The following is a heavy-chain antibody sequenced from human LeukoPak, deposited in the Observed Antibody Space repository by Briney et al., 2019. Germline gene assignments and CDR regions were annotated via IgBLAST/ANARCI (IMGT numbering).Heavy chain of an antibody. CDR3: ARTWHGGPYYGDHYYFDY. Sequence: SETLSLTCAVYGGSFSGYYWSWIRQPPGKGLEWIGEINHSGSTNYNPSLKSRVTISVDTSKNQFSLKLSSVTAADTAVYYCARTWHGGPYYGDHYYFDYWGQGTLVTVSS. CDR2: INHSGST. CDR1: GGSFSGYY. V-gene: IGHV4-34*01. J-gene: IGHJ4*02. D-gene: IGHD4-17*01.